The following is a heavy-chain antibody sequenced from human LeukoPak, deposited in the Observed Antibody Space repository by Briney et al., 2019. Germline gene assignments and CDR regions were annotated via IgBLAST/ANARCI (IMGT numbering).Heavy chain of an antibody. CDR2: IYPGDSDT. CDR1: GYSFTSYW. D-gene: IGHD1-26*01. V-gene: IGHV5-51*01. J-gene: IGHJ4*02. CDR3: ATLPGIVGATREGDY. Sequence: GESLKISCKGSGYSFTSYWIGWVRQVPGKGLEWMGIIYPGDSDTRYSPSFQGQVTISADKSISTAYLQWSSLKASDTAMYYCATLPGIVGATREGDYWGQGTLVTVSS.